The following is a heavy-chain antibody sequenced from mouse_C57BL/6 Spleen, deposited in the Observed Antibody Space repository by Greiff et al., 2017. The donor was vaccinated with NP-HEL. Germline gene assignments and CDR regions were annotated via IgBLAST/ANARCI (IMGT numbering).Heavy chain of an antibody. Sequence: EVHLVESGGGLVKPGGSLKLSCAASGFTFSDYGMHWVRQAPEKGLEWVAYISSGSSTIYYADTVKGRFTIFRDNAKNTLFLQMTSLRSEDTAMYYCARRLFDYWGQGTTLTVSS. CDR3: ARRLFDY. CDR1: GFTFSDYG. J-gene: IGHJ2*01. V-gene: IGHV5-17*01. CDR2: ISSGSSTI. D-gene: IGHD1-2*01.